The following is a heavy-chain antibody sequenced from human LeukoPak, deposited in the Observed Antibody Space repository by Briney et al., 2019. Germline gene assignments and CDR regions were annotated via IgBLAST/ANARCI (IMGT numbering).Heavy chain of an antibody. CDR3: ARDPSNSRGRYEHADY. CDR2: ISAYNGDT. Sequence: ASVKVSCKASGYTFTSHSISWVRQAPGQGLEWMGWISAYNGDTKYAQKFQGRVTMTTDASTTTAYMELRSLTSDDTAVYYCARDPSNSRGRYEHADYWGQGTLVTASS. V-gene: IGHV1-18*01. CDR1: GYTFTSHS. J-gene: IGHJ4*02. D-gene: IGHD6-19*01.